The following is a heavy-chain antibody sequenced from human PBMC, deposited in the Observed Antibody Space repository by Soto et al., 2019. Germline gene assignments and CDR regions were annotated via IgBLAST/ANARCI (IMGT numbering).Heavy chain of an antibody. Sequence: QVQLVQSGAEVRKPGASVKVSCKASGYMFTDYYIHWVRQAPGQGLEWMGMINPRGGGTTYTQRVQGRVAMTRDTSTSTVYMELSGLRPEDTAVYYCGRESGDYYDDSNRPYNAFDKLGQGTLVTVSS. V-gene: IGHV1-46*03. CDR1: GYMFTDYY. CDR3: GRESGDYYDDSNRPYNAFDK. CDR2: INPRGGGT. J-gene: IGHJ3*02. D-gene: IGHD3-22*01.